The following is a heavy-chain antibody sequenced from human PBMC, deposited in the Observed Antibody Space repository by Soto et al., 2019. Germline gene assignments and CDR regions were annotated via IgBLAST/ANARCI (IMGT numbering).Heavy chain of an antibody. D-gene: IGHD3-3*01. CDR3: ARDRLRGVVPSLDAFDI. CDR2: IWYDGSNK. V-gene: IGHV3-33*01. Sequence: PGGSLRLSCAASGFTFSSYGMHWVRQAPGKGLEWVAVIWYDGSNKYYADSVKGRFTISRDNSKNTLYLQMNSLRAEDTAVYCCARDRLRGVVPSLDAFDIWGQGTMVTVS. CDR1: GFTFSSYG. J-gene: IGHJ3*02.